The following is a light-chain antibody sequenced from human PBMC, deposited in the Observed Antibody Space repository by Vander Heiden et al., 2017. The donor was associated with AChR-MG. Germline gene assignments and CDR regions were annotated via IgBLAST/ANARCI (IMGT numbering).Light chain of an antibody. CDR3: QSYDSSLNVVV. CDR1: SSNIGAGHD. V-gene: IGLV1-40*01. CDR2: VDT. Sequence: QSALTPPPSVSGAPGQRVTIPCTGSSSNIGAGHDVNWYQQLPGTAPKLLIYVDTKRPSGVPDRFSGSRSGTSASLAITGLQAEDEADYYCQSYDSSLNVVVFGGGTKLTVL. J-gene: IGLJ2*01.